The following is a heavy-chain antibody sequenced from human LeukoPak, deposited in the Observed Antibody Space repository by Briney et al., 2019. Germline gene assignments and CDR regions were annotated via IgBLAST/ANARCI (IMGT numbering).Heavy chain of an antibody. D-gene: IGHD6-13*01. J-gene: IGHJ4*02. CDR2: ISTSGSTI. Sequence: PGGSLRLSCASSGFIFSSYEMNWVRQAPRKGLEWVSYISTSGSTIYYADSVKGRFTISRDNAKNSLYLQMNSLRAEDTAVYSCARYSSSWYATDYWGQGTLVTVSS. CDR3: ARYSSSWYATDY. V-gene: IGHV3-48*03. CDR1: GFIFSSYE.